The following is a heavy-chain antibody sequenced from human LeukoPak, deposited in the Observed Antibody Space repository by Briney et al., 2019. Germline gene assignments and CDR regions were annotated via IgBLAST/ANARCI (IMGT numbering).Heavy chain of an antibody. V-gene: IGHV5-51*01. CDR2: IYPGDFDT. CDR1: GYSFTSYW. D-gene: IGHD3-22*01. Sequence: GESLKISCKGSGYSFTSYWIAWVRQMPGKGLEWMGIIYPGDFDTRYSPSFQGQVTISADKSISTAYLQWSSLKASDTAMYYCARFGPHYYDSSGPYFDYWGQGTLVTVSS. CDR3: ARFGPHYYDSSGPYFDY. J-gene: IGHJ4*02.